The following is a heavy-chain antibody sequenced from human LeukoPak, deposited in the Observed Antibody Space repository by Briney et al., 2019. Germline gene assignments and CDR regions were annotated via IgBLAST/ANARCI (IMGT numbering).Heavy chain of an antibody. V-gene: IGHV4-4*07. D-gene: IGHD1-26*01. CDR3: GRQGYTASYYFLDY. CDR1: SGSINSYY. Sequence: SETLSLTCTVSSGSINSYYWGWVRQPPGKGLEWIGRIYTTGTTQYNPSLQSRVTMSVDTSTKQFSLNPRSMTAADTAVYYCGRQGYTASYYFLDYWSQGTLVAVS. J-gene: IGHJ4*02. CDR2: IYTTGTT.